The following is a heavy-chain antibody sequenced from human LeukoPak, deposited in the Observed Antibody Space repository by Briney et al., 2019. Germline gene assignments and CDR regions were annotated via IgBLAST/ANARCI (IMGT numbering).Heavy chain of an antibody. CDR1: GFTLSGFS. V-gene: IGHV3-53*01. D-gene: IGHD3-22*01. CDR2: IYSGGST. J-gene: IGHJ4*02. Sequence: PGGSLRLSCTASGFTLSGFSMNWVRQAPGKGLEWVSVIYSGGSTYYADSVKGRFTISRDNSKNTLYLQMNSLRAEDTAVYYCARGPSYYYDSSGYYVGWGQGTLVTVSS. CDR3: ARGPSYYYDSSGYYVG.